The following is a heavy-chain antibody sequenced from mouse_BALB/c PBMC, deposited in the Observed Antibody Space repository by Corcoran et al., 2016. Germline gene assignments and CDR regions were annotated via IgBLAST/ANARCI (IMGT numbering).Heavy chain of an antibody. D-gene: IGHD1-1*01. CDR2: ILPGSGST. V-gene: IGHV1-9*01. Sequence: VQLQQSGPELVKPGASMKISCKATGYTFSSYWIEGVKQRPGHGLEWIGEILPGSGSTNYNEKFKGKATFTADTSSNTAYMQLSSLTSEDSAVYYCARITTVVATDYFDYWGQGTTLTVSS. J-gene: IGHJ2*01. CDR1: GYTFSSYW. CDR3: ARITTVVATDYFDY.